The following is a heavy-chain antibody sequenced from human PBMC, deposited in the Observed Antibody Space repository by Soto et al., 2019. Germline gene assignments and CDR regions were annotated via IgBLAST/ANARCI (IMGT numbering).Heavy chain of an antibody. Sequence: PSETLSLTCTVSGDSISTSSSYYWGWIRQPPGKGLEWIANMYYSGITYYNPSLKSRVTISLETSKNQFSLKLSSVTAADTVLYYCARIKIVGILTYYMDVWGKGTTVTVSS. J-gene: IGHJ6*03. CDR1: GDSISTSSSYY. CDR2: MYYSGIT. V-gene: IGHV4-39*01. CDR3: ARIKIVGILTYYMDV. D-gene: IGHD3-3*01.